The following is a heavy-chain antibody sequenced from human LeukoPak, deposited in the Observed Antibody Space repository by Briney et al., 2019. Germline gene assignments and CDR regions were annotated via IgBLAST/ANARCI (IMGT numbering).Heavy chain of an antibody. V-gene: IGHV1-69*06. Sequence: SVKVSCKASGGTFSSYAISWVRQAPGQGLEWMGGIIPIFGTANYAQKFQGRVTITADKSTSTAYMELSSLRSEDTAVYYCARGRRQLVRSWGYWGQGTLVTVSS. CDR1: GGTFSSYA. D-gene: IGHD6-13*01. CDR3: ARGRRQLVRSWGY. J-gene: IGHJ4*02. CDR2: IIPIFGTA.